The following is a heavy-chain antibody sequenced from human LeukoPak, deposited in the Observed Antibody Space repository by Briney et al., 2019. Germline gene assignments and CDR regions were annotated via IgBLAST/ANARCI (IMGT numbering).Heavy chain of an antibody. CDR3: VRSKSGTYGWFEP. CDR1: GGSISGYY. CDR2: IYYTGNT. V-gene: IGHV4-59*01. J-gene: IGHJ5*02. D-gene: IGHD4-17*01. Sequence: SETLSLTCTVSGGSISGYYWTWIRQPPGEGLEWIGFIYYTGNTNYNPSLESRLTISVDTSKNQFSLKVNSVTAADTALYYCVRSKSGTYGWFEPWGQGTLVTVSS.